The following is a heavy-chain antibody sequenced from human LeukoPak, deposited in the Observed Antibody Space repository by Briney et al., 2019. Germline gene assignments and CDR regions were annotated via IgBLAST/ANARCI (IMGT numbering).Heavy chain of an antibody. CDR1: GFTFSSYW. CDR3: ARGLFHYYGSGSYKGHYDY. Sequence: PGGSLRLSCAASGFTFSSYWMSWIRQAPGKGLEWVANIRQDGSEKYYVGSVKGRFTISRDNAKNSLYLQMNSLRAEDTAVYYCARGLFHYYGSGSYKGHYDYWGQGTLVTVSS. CDR2: IRQDGSEK. D-gene: IGHD3-10*01. V-gene: IGHV3-7*01. J-gene: IGHJ4*02.